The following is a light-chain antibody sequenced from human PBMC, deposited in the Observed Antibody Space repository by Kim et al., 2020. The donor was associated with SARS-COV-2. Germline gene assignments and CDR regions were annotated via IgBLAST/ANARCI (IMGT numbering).Light chain of an antibody. CDR1: NIGSKS. CDR3: QVWDSSSDHPGVV. J-gene: IGLJ2*01. CDR2: YDS. Sequence: KTARMTCGGNNIGSKSVHWYQQKPGQAPVLVIYYDSDRPSGIPERFSGSNSGNTATLTISRVEAGDEADYYCQVWDSSSDHPGVVFGGGTKLTVL. V-gene: IGLV3-21*04.